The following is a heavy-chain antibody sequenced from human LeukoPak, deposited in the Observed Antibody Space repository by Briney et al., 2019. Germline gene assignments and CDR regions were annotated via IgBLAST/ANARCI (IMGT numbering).Heavy chain of an antibody. V-gene: IGHV3-30*04. CDR1: GFPFRRHD. CDR3: ASALSNHGSGKDNWFDP. D-gene: IGHD3-10*01. J-gene: IGHJ5*02. Sequence: GRSLRLSCAVSGFPFRRHDMHWVRQAPGRGLEWVASVSYDGSSEKYEDSVKGRFTISRDNSQSTLYVQMNTLRVEDTALYYCASALSNHGSGKDNWFDPWGQGTLVTVSS. CDR2: VSYDGSSE.